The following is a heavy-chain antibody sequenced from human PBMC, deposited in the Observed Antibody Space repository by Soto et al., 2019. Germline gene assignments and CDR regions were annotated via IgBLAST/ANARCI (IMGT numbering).Heavy chain of an antibody. D-gene: IGHD6-19*01. CDR3: VRRHREVAGIFDY. CDR1: GYTFANYW. J-gene: IGHJ4*02. CDR2: IYPADSDS. V-gene: IGHV5-51*01. Sequence: LGESLKISCRFSGYTFANYWVGWVRQMPEKGLEWMGIIYPADSDSRYSPSFQGQVTISADKSINTAYLQWSSLKASDTAMYFCVRRHREVAGIFDYWGQGTLVTVSS.